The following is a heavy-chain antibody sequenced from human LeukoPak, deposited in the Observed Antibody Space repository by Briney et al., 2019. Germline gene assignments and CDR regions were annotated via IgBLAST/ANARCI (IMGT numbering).Heavy chain of an antibody. V-gene: IGHV4-59*08. D-gene: IGHD2-21*02. J-gene: IGHJ4*02. Sequence: PSETLSLTCTVSGGSINSYYWSWIRQPPGKGLQWIGYISYTGGETNYNPSLKSRLTISVDTSKNQFSLKLTSVTASDTAVYYCARPAEVTAIQPFDYWGQGTLVTVSS. CDR2: ISYTGGET. CDR1: GGSINSYY. CDR3: ARPAEVTAIQPFDY.